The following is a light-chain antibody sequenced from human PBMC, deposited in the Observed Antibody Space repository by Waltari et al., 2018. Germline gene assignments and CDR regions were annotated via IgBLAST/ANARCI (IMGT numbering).Light chain of an antibody. J-gene: IGKJ1*01. CDR3: QQYDSTPPT. V-gene: IGKV4-1*01. Sequence: DIVMTQSPDSLAVSLGERATINCKSSQSVLFSPNNKYYLAWYQQKPGQPPKLLIYWASTRESVVPDRFSGSGSGTDFTLTISSLQAEDVAVYFCQQYDSTPPTFGQGTKVEIK. CDR1: QSVLFSPNNKYY. CDR2: WAS.